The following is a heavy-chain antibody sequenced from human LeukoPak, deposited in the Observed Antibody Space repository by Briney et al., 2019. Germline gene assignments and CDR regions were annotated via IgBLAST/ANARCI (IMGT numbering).Heavy chain of an antibody. Sequence: ASVKVSCKASGYTFTSYYMHWVRQAPGQGLEWMGIINPSGGSTSYAQKFQGRVTMTRDMSTSTDYMELSSLRVEDTAVYYCARDRVSGSGSIDYWGQGTLVTVSS. J-gene: IGHJ4*02. CDR3: ARDRVSGSGSIDY. D-gene: IGHD3-10*01. CDR2: INPSGGST. V-gene: IGHV1-46*01. CDR1: GYTFTSYY.